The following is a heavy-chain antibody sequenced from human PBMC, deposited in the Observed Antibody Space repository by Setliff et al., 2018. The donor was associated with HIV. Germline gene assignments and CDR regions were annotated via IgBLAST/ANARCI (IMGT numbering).Heavy chain of an antibody. CDR3: ARQGAGYYYDSSDYYTGNGFDM. CDR2: FHHSGSA. Sequence: PSETLSLTCAVSGYSISTAYYWAWIRQSPGKGLEWIGGFHHSGSAHYNPSLKSRVTISGQTPKNQFSLTLTSVTAADTAIYYCARQGAGYYYDSSDYYTGNGFDMWGQGTMVTVSS. D-gene: IGHD3-22*01. CDR1: GYSISTAYY. J-gene: IGHJ3*02. V-gene: IGHV4-38-2*01.